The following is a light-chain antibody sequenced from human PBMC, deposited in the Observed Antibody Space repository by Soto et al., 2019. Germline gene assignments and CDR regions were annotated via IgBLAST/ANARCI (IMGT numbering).Light chain of an antibody. J-gene: IGKJ2*01. V-gene: IGKV1-5*01. Sequence: DIQMTQSPSTLSASVGDRVTITCRASQSISSWVAWYQQKPGKAPKLLIYDASSLESGVPSRFSGSGSGTEFTLTISSLQPDDFATYYCQQYNSYMLTFGQGTKLEIK. CDR1: QSISSW. CDR3: QQYNSYMLT. CDR2: DAS.